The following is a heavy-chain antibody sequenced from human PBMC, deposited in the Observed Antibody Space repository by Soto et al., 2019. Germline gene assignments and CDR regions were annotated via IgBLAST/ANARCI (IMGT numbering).Heavy chain of an antibody. CDR3: ARAVFYGMDV. J-gene: IGHJ6*02. Sequence: GGSLRLSCAASGFTFSSYEMNWVRQAPGKGLEWVSYISSSGSTIYYADSVKGRFTISRDNARNSLYLQMNSLRAEDTAVYYCARAVFYGMDVWGQGTTVTVSS. CDR2: ISSSGSTI. CDR1: GFTFSSYE. V-gene: IGHV3-48*03.